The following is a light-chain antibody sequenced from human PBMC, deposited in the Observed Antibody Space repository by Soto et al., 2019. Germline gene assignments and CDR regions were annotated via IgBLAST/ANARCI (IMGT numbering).Light chain of an antibody. V-gene: IGKV1-33*01. CDR1: QDITNY. J-gene: IGKJ2*03. Sequence: IQMTQSPLFLSASIGDRVTITCQASQDITNYLNWYQQKPGKAPKLLIYDASMLERRVPSRFSGGGSGTHFTFTISSLQPEDVATFYCQQYNSFPYSFGQGTKLEI. CDR2: DAS. CDR3: QQYNSFPYS.